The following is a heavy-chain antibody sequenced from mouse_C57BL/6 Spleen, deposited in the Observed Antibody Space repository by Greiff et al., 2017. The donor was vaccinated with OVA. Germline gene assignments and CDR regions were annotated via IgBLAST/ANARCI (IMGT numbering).Heavy chain of an antibody. J-gene: IGHJ4*01. V-gene: IGHV7-3*01. CDR1: GFTFTDYY. CDR3: ARFYDGYLYAMDY. Sequence: EVKLVESGGGLVQPGGSLSLSCAASGFTFTDYYMSWVRQPPGKALEWLGFIRNKANGYTTEYSASVKGRFTISRDKSQSILYLQMNALRAEDSATYYCARFYDGYLYAMDYWGQGTSVTVSS. D-gene: IGHD2-3*01. CDR2: IRNKANGYTT.